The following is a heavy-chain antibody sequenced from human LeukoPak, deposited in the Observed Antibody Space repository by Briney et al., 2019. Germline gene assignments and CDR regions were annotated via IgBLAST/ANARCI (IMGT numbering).Heavy chain of an antibody. CDR2: INPSGGST. Sequence: ASVKVSCKAPGYTFTSYYMHWVRQAPGQGLEWMGIINPSGGSTSHAQKFQGRVTMTRDTSTSTVYMELSSLRSEDTAVYYCARGYSSSWYDRGAFDIWGQGTMVTVSS. J-gene: IGHJ3*02. D-gene: IGHD6-13*01. CDR1: GYTFTSYY. V-gene: IGHV1-46*03. CDR3: ARGYSSSWYDRGAFDI.